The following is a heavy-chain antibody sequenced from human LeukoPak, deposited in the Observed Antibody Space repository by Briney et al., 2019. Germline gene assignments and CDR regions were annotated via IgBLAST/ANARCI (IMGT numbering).Heavy chain of an antibody. D-gene: IGHD3-16*02. CDR1: GFTFSNYG. V-gene: IGHV3-30*18. CDR3: AKVKDDGYLKNYLDY. J-gene: IGHJ4*02. Sequence: QTGGSLRLSCAASGFTFSNYGMHWVRQAPGKGLEGVAVISYDGSNKYYADSVKGRFTISRDKSKNTLYLQMNSLRAEDTAMYYCAKVKDDGYLKNYLDYWGQGTLVTVSS. CDR2: ISYDGSNK.